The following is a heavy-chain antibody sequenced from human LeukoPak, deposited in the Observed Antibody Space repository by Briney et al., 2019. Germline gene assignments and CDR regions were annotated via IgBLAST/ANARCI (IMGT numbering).Heavy chain of an antibody. CDR2: ITGSGGNT. CDR3: AKWGDYDVLTGYYVSDY. CDR1: GFTFSNYA. J-gene: IGHJ4*02. Sequence: ASLRLSCAASGFTFSNYAMSWVRQAPGKGLEWVSAITGSGGNTYYADSVKGRFTISRDNSKNTVFLQMNSLRAKDTAVYYCAKWGDYDVLTGYYVSDYWGQGTLVTVSS. V-gene: IGHV3-23*01. D-gene: IGHD3-9*01.